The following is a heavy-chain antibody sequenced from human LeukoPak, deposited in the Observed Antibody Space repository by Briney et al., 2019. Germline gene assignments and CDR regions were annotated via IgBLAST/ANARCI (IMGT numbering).Heavy chain of an antibody. CDR3: TRGMGSPNYFDY. D-gene: IGHD2-8*01. V-gene: IGHV3-23*01. CDR2: ISGSGGST. CDR1: GFTFSSYA. J-gene: IGHJ4*02. Sequence: PGGSLRLSCAASGFTFSSYAMSWVRQAPGKGLEWVSAISGSGGSTYYADSVKGRFTISRDNSKNTLYLQMNSLRAEDTAVYYCTRGMGSPNYFDYWGQGTLVTVSS.